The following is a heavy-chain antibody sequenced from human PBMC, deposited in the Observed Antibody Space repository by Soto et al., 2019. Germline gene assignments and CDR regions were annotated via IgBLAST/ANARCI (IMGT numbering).Heavy chain of an antibody. V-gene: IGHV1-18*04. CDR2: ISIHNGDT. Sequence: VASVKVSCKAAGYTFSSYGISWVRQAPGQGLEWMGWISIHNGDTNNAPNLQGRITMTTDTSTSTTYMELRSLRSDDTAVYYCATEERDYCSGTNCHYFDHRGQGTLVTVSS. CDR3: ATEERDYCSGTNCHYFDH. D-gene: IGHD2-2*01. CDR1: GYTFSSYG. J-gene: IGHJ4*02.